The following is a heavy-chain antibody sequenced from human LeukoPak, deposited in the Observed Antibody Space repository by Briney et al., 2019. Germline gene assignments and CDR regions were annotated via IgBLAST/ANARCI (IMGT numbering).Heavy chain of an antibody. D-gene: IGHD4-23*01. CDR2: MNPNSGNT. Sequence: ASVNVSCKASGYTFTSYDINWVGQATGQGLEWMGWMNPNSGNTGYAQKFQGRVTMTRNTSITTAYMELSSLRSEDTAVYYCARMNYGGKRWFDPWGQGTLVTVSS. CDR1: GYTFTSYD. V-gene: IGHV1-8*01. CDR3: ARMNYGGKRWFDP. J-gene: IGHJ5*02.